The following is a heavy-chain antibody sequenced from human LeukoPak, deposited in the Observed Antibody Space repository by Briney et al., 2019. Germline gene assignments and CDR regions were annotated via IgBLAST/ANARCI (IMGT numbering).Heavy chain of an antibody. Sequence: ASVKVSCKASGYTFTGYYMHWVRQAPGQGLEWMGRINPNSGGTNYAQKFQGRVTMTRDTSISTAYMELSRLRSDDTAVYYCARDGWELTGYYYYYGMDVWGQGTTVTVSS. V-gene: IGHV1-2*06. D-gene: IGHD1-26*01. CDR3: ARDGWELTGYYYYYGMDV. CDR2: INPNSGGT. CDR1: GYTFTGYY. J-gene: IGHJ6*02.